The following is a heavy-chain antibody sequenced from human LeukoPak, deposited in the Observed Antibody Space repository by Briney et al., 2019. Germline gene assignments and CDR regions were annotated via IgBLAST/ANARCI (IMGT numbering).Heavy chain of an antibody. CDR3: ARCMARSYYVYCYFDY. J-gene: IGHJ4*02. V-gene: IGHV3-48*02. CDR2: ISSSGSTI. CDR1: GFTFSSYS. Sequence: PGGSLRLSCAASGFTFSSYSMNWVRQAPGKGLEWVSYISSSGSTIYYADSVKGRFTISRDNAKNSLYLQMNSLRDEDTAVYYCARCMARSYYVYCYFDYWGQGTLVTVSS. D-gene: IGHD1-26*01.